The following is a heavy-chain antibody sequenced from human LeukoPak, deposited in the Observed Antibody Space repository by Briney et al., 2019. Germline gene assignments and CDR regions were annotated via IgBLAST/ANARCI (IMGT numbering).Heavy chain of an antibody. Sequence: GGSLRLSCAASGFIFSDYWMSWVRQAPGKGLEWVANIKEDGSQKFYLDSVKGGVTISTDNAKNSLYLQMNSLRAEDTALYYCARAAKRTFDIWGQGTMVTVSS. J-gene: IGHJ3*02. CDR1: GFIFSDYW. V-gene: IGHV3-7*03. D-gene: IGHD6-25*01. CDR2: IKEDGSQK. CDR3: ARAAKRTFDI.